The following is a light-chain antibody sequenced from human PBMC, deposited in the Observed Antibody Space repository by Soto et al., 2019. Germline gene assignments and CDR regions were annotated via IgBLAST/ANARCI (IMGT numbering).Light chain of an antibody. J-gene: IGKJ1*01. CDR2: GAS. CDR3: QQYGSSPGT. CDR1: QSVSSSY. Sequence: IGLTHSPGALSLPPGERATLSCRASQSVSSSYLAWYQQKPGQAPKLLIFGASIRATDIPDRFSGSGSGTDFTLTISRLEPEDFAVYYCQQYGSSPGTFGQGTKVDI. V-gene: IGKV3-20*01.